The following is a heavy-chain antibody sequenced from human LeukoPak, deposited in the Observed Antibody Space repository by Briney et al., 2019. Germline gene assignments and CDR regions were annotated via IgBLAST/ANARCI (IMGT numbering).Heavy chain of an antibody. CDR2: INAGNGNT. CDR3: ARGLYSSGWYPDY. V-gene: IGHV1-3*01. J-gene: IGHJ4*02. D-gene: IGHD6-19*01. CDR1: GYTFTSYA. Sequence: ASVKVPCKASGYTFTSYAMHWVRQAPGQRLEWMGWINAGNGNTKYSQKFQGRVTITRDTSASTAYMELSSLRSEDTAVYYCARGLYSSGWYPDYWGQGTLVTVSS.